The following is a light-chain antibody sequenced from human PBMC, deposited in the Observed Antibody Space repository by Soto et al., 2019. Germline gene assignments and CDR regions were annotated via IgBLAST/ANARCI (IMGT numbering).Light chain of an antibody. V-gene: IGLV2-14*03. CDR1: SSGIGAYNF. CDR3: TSWTTSTTMI. CDR2: DVN. J-gene: IGLJ2*01. Sequence: QSALTQPASVSGSPGQWITISCTGTSSGIGAYNFVSWYQQHPGKAPKLMLYDVNIRPSGVSNRFSGSKSGNTASLTISGLQAEDEADYYCTSWTTSTTMIFGGGTKLTVL.